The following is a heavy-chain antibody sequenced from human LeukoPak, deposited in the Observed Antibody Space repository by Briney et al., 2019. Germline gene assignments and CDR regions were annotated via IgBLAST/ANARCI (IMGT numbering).Heavy chain of an antibody. D-gene: IGHD2-2*01. J-gene: IGHJ4*02. V-gene: IGHV4-34*01. Sequence: SETLSLTCAVYGGSLSNYYWSWIRQPPGKGLEWIGEINHSGSTNYNPSLKSRVTISVDTSKNQFSLKLSSVTAADTAVYYCARLGGSVPAAEDDYWGQGTLVTVSS. CDR3: ARLGGSVPAAEDDY. CDR1: GGSLSNYY. CDR2: INHSGST.